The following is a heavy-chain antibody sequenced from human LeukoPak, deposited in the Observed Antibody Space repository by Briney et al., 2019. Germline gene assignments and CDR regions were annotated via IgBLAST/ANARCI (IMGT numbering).Heavy chain of an antibody. D-gene: IGHD5-18*01. V-gene: IGHV3-30-3*01. CDR2: ISYDGSNK. CDR3: AREGNCGTATFDY. CDR1: GFTFSSYA. Sequence: GGSLRLSCAASGFTFSSYAMHWVRQAPGKGLEWVAVISYDGSNKYYADSVKGRFTISRDNSKNTLYLQMNSLRAEDTAVYYCAREGNCGTATFDYWGQGTLVTVSS. J-gene: IGHJ4*02.